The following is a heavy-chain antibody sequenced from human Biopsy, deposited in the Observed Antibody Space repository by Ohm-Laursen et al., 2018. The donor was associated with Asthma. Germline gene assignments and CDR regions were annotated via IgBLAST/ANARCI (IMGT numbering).Heavy chain of an antibody. CDR2: IYSGGTS. J-gene: IGHJ4*02. V-gene: IGHV3-53*01. D-gene: IGHD3-22*01. CDR1: GFAVSRDY. CDR3: ARGDSSNWSHYYFDY. Sequence: LSLTCAASGFAVSRDYMFWVRQAPGKGLEWVSVIYSGGTSNTADSVRGRFTISRDYSKNTLYLQMHSLRAEETAVYYCARGDSSNWSHYYFDYWGQGTLVTVSS.